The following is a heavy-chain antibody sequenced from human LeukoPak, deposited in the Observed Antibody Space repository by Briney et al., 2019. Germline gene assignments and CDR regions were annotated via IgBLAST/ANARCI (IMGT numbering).Heavy chain of an antibody. CDR1: GFTLSSYS. J-gene: IGHJ4*02. V-gene: IGHV3-30*18. CDR2: MSNSGENT. CDR3: AKGGASVTRYVDY. D-gene: IGHD4-17*01. Sequence: GGSLRLSCAGSGFTLSSYSMQWVRQTPGKGLEWVGIMSNSGENTFYGEAVKGRFTISRDNSQNTLYLQMNSLRPEDTAVYYCAKGGASVTRYVDYWGQGTLVTVSS.